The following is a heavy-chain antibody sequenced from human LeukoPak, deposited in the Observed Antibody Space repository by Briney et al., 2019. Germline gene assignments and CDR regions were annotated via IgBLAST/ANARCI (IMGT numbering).Heavy chain of an antibody. V-gene: IGHV3-74*01. CDR3: ARELDAAQTVDY. J-gene: IGHJ4*02. CDR1: GFTFGNYW. CDR2: LNTDGSLA. Sequence: GGSLRLSCAASGFTFGNYWMKWVRHAPGKALVWVSRLNTDGSLATYADSVKGQFTISRDNAKNTLYLQMNSLRVDDTAVYYCARELDAAQTVDYWGQGTLVTVSS. D-gene: IGHD1-14*01.